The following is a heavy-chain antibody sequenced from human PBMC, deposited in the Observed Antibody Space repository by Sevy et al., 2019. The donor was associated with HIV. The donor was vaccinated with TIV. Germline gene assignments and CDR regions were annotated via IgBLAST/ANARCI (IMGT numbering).Heavy chain of an antibody. J-gene: IGHJ6*02. V-gene: IGHV3-23*01. CDR1: GFTFSTYA. D-gene: IGHD2-15*01. CDR2: ISRSGRST. CDR3: AKGYCDGGSCPRDYYCYGMDV. Sequence: GGSLRLSCAASGFTFSTYAMNWVRQAPGKGLEWVSSISRSGRSTYSADSVEGRFTISRDNFKNTLYLQLSSLRVDDTAVYYCAKGYCDGGSCPRDYYCYGMDVWGQGTTVTVSS.